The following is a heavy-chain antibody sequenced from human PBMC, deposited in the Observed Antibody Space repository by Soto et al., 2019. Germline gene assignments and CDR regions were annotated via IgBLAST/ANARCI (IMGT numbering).Heavy chain of an antibody. CDR3: VKAAHYDFWSGYTPDWFDP. J-gene: IGHJ5*02. D-gene: IGHD3-3*01. V-gene: IGHV3-64D*06. Sequence: PGGSLRLSCSASGFTFSSYAMHWVRQAPGKGLEYVSAISSNGGSTYYADSVKGRFTISRDNSKNTLYLQMSSLRAKDTAVYYCVKAAHYDFWSGYTPDWFDPWGQGTLVTVSS. CDR1: GFTFSSYA. CDR2: ISSNGGST.